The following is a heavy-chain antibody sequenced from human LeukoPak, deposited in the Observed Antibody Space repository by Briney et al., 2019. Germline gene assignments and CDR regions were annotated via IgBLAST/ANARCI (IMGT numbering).Heavy chain of an antibody. CDR1: GFTFSSSA. V-gene: IGHV3-7*03. CDR2: IKQDGSEK. CDR3: ARDQPGIAAAAPGGFDY. J-gene: IGHJ4*02. D-gene: IGHD6-13*01. Sequence: GGSLRLSCAASGFTFSSSAMSWVRQAPGKGLEWVANIKQDGSEKYYVDSVKGRFTISRDNAKNSLYLQMNSLRAEDTAVYYCARDQPGIAAAAPGGFDYWGQGTLVTVSS.